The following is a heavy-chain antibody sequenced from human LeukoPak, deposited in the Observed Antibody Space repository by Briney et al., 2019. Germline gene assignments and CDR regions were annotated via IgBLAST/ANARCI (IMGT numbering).Heavy chain of an antibody. CDR2: IYYSGST. CDR3: ARVGYYYYYMDV. J-gene: IGHJ6*03. D-gene: IGHD1-26*01. V-gene: IGHV4-39*01. Sequence: KPSETLSLTCTVSGGSISSRSYYWGWIRQPPGKGLEWIGIIYYSGSTYSNPSLRSRVTISVDTSKNQFSLKLSSVTAADTAVYYCARVGYYYYYMDVWGKGTTVTVSS. CDR1: GGSISSRSYY.